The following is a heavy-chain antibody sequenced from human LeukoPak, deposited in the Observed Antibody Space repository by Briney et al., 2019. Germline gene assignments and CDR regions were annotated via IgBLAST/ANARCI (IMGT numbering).Heavy chain of an antibody. D-gene: IGHD3-22*01. CDR1: GGSFSGYY. CDR3: ARRSSGPDA. J-gene: IGHJ5*02. CDR2: INHSGST. Sequence: SETLSLTCAVYGGSFSGYYWSWIRQPPGKGLEWIGEINHSGSTNYNPSLKSRVTISVDTSKNQFSLKLSSVTAADTAVYYCARRSSGPDAWGQGTLVTVSS. V-gene: IGHV4-34*01.